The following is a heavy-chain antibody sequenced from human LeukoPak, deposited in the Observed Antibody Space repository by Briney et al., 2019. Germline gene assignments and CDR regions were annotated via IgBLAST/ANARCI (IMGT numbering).Heavy chain of an antibody. V-gene: IGHV3-7*05. CDR1: GFTFRNYW. J-gene: IGHJ5*02. Sequence: GGSLRLSCAASGFTFRNYWMIWVRQAPGKGLEWLGNIKEDGSGKRYADSVRGRFTISRDNAQTSLYLRMNSLRAEDTAVYYCARASDPWLQLTWGQGTLVTVSS. CDR2: IKEDGSGK. CDR3: ARASDPWLQLT. D-gene: IGHD5-18*01.